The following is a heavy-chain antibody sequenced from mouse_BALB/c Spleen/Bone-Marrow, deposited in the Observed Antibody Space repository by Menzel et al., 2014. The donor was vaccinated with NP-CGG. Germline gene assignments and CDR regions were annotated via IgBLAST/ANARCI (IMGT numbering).Heavy chain of an antibody. CDR2: IRNKANGYTT. D-gene: IGHD1-2*01. Sequence: EVQRVESGGGLVQPGGSLRLSCETSGFTFTGYYMNWVRQPPGKALEWLGFIRNKANGYTTEYSASVKGRFTISRVNSQSILYLQMNTLRAEDSATYYCARDIGRLLFDYWGQGTTLTVSS. CDR3: ARDIGRLLFDY. J-gene: IGHJ2*01. CDR1: GFTFTGYY. V-gene: IGHV7-3*02.